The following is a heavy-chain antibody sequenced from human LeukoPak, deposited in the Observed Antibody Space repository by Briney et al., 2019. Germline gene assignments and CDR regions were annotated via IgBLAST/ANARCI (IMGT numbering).Heavy chain of an antibody. CDR1: GGSISSHY. Sequence: SETLSLTCTVSGGSISSHYWSWIRQPPGKGLEWIGYIYYSGSTNYNPSLKSRVTISVDTSKNQFSLKLSSVTAADTAVYYCARESPYSSSWYRGAFDIWGRGTMVTVSS. V-gene: IGHV4-59*11. D-gene: IGHD6-13*01. CDR3: ARESPYSSSWYRGAFDI. CDR2: IYYSGST. J-gene: IGHJ3*02.